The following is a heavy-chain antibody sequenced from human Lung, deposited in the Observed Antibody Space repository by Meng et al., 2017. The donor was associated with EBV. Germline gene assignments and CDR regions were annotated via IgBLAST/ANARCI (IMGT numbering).Heavy chain of an antibody. CDR2: TYYRSKWYN. CDR3: ARGATSVFDL. J-gene: IGHJ2*01. V-gene: IGHV6-1*01. CDR1: GDSVSSSSAA. Sequence: QVQMRQSDPGLVTLSQTLSPTCVLSGDSVSSSSAAWTWIRQSPSRGLEWLGRTYYRSKWYNDYAVFVKSRITINPDTSKNQFSLQLNSVTPEDTAVYYCARGATSVFDLWGRGTLVTVSS.